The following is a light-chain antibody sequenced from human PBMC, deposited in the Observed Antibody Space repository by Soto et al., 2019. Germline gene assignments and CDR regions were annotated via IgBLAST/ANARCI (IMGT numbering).Light chain of an antibody. CDR2: GAS. Sequence: DIPMTQSPSSLSASVGARVTITCRASQGIGTYLVWYRQKPGRVPSLLIYGASTLQPGLASRFSGSGSGKDFTLTISVLQADDVATYYCQKYDSAPFTFGPGTKVDL. J-gene: IGKJ3*01. CDR1: QGIGTY. V-gene: IGKV1-27*01. CDR3: QKYDSAPFT.